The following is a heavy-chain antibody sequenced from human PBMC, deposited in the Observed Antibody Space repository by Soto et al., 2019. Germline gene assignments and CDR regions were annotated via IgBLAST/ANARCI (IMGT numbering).Heavy chain of an antibody. D-gene: IGHD6-19*01. Sequence: QVQLVESGGGVVQPGRSLRLSCAASGFSFSTTDMHWVHQAPGKGLEWVAMISHDGGAEYYTDSVKGRFTISRDTSKNTLYRQMNSLRPEDTAVYHCAKDLYGAGWYNYLDPWGQGTLVTVSS. V-gene: IGHV3-30*18. CDR3: AKDLYGAGWYNYLDP. CDR1: GFSFSTTD. J-gene: IGHJ5*02. CDR2: ISHDGGAE.